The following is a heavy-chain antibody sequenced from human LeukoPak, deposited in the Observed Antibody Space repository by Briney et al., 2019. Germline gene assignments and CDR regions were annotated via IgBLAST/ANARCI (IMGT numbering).Heavy chain of an antibody. Sequence: PGGSLRLSCAASGFTFSSYGMHWVRQAPGKGLEWVAFIRYDGSNKYYADSVKGRFIISRDNSKNTVYLQMNSLRAEDTAIYYCTKDQYGDYVWEGDMDVWGKGTTV. CDR3: TKDQYGDYVWEGDMDV. D-gene: IGHD4-17*01. CDR2: IRYDGSNK. J-gene: IGHJ6*03. CDR1: GFTFSSYG. V-gene: IGHV3-30*02.